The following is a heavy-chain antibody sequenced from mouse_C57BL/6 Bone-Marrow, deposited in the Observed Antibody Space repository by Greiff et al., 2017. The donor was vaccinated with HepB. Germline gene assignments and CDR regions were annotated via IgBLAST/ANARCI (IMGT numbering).Heavy chain of an antibody. J-gene: IGHJ2*01. CDR3: ARYAYGSLDY. Sequence: EVMLVESGGGLVQPGGSLSLSCAASGFTFTDYYMSWVRQPPGKALEWLGFIRNKANGYTTEYSASVKGRFTISRDNSQSIRYLQMNALRAEDSATYYCARYAYGSLDYWGQGTTLTVSS. CDR1: GFTFTDYY. V-gene: IGHV7-3*01. D-gene: IGHD1-1*01. CDR2: IRNKANGYTT.